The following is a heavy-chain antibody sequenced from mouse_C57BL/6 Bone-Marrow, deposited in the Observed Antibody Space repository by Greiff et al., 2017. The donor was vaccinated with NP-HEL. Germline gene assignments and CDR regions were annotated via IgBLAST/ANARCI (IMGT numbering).Heavy chain of an antibody. J-gene: IGHJ4*01. CDR2: INPGSGGT. CDR1: GYAFTNYL. CDR3: ARGGNSGNYALDY. D-gene: IGHD3-2*02. Sequence: QVQLQQSGAELVRPGTSVKVSCKASGYAFTNYLIEWVKQRPGQGLEWIGVINPGSGGTNYNEKFKGKATLTADKSSSTAYMQLSSLPSEASAVYFCARGGNSGNYALDYWGQATSVTVSS. V-gene: IGHV1-54*01.